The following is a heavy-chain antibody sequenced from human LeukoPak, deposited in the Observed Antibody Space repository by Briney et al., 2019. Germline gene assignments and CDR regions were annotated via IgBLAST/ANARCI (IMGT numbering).Heavy chain of an antibody. CDR2: ITWNGDST. J-gene: IGHJ6*03. Sequence: GGSLRLSCAASGFTFDDYNMHWVRQAPGKGLEWVSLITWNGDSTYYADSVEGRFTISRDNSKNSLYLQMNSLRTEDTALYYCAKDKWLRGYYYYMDVWGKRTTVTVSS. CDR1: GFTFDDYN. D-gene: IGHD5-12*01. V-gene: IGHV3-43*01. CDR3: AKDKWLRGYYYYMDV.